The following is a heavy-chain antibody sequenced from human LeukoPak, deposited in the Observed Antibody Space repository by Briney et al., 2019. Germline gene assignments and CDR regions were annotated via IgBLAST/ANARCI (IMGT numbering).Heavy chain of an antibody. Sequence: KPSETLSLTCTVSGGSISSSSYYWGWIRQPPGKGLEWIRSIYYSGSTYYNPSLKSRVTISVDTSKNQFSLKPSSVTAADTAVYYCARDVIIAAAGRMDNWFDPWGQGTLVTVSS. CDR2: IYYSGST. CDR1: GGSISSSSYY. J-gene: IGHJ5*02. V-gene: IGHV4-39*07. D-gene: IGHD6-13*01. CDR3: ARDVIIAAAGRMDNWFDP.